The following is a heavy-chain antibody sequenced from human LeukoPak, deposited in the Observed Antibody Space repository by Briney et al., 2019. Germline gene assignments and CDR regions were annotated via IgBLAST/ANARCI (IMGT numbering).Heavy chain of an antibody. V-gene: IGHV3-7*01. Sequence: GGSLRLSCVASGFTFSNFWMNWVRQAPGKGLEWLANIKPNGSEKYYVDSVKGRFTISRNNAKNSLYLQMNSLRVEDTAMYYCTRERTYNPEDYWGQGTLVTVSS. CDR3: TRERTYNPEDY. CDR2: IKPNGSEK. J-gene: IGHJ4*02. D-gene: IGHD1-14*01. CDR1: GFTFSNFW.